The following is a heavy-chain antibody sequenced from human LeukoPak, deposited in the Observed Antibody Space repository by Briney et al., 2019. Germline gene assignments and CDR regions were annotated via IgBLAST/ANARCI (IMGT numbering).Heavy chain of an antibody. CDR3: ASSPPTGTTWYFDL. J-gene: IGHJ2*01. D-gene: IGHD1-7*01. CDR2: ISSDGGST. CDR1: GFTFSTYA. Sequence: PGGSLRLSCAASGFTFSTYAMHWVRQAPGKGLEYVSAISSDGGSTYYATSVRGRFTISRDNSKNTLYLQMGSLRAEDMAVYYCASSPPTGTTWYFDLWGRGTLVTVSS. V-gene: IGHV3-64*01.